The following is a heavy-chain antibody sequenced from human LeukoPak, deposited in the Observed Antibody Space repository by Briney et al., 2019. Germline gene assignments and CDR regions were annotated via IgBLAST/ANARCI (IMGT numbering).Heavy chain of an antibody. D-gene: IGHD3-16*01. J-gene: IGHJ6*03. CDR2: IYTSGST. CDR3: ARFDYFYYYMDV. V-gene: IGHV4-4*07. Sequence: SETLSLTCTVSGASINSYYWSWIRQPPGKGLEWIGRIYTSGSTSYNPSLKSRVTMLVDTSKNQFSLRLSSVTAADTAVYYCARFDYFYYYMDVWGKGTTVTISS. CDR1: GASINSYY.